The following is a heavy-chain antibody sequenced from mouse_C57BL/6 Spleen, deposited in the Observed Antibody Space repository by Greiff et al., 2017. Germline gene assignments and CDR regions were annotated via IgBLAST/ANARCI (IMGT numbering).Heavy chain of an antibody. CDR1: GYAFSSSW. D-gene: IGHD2-4*01. V-gene: IGHV1-82*01. Sequence: QVQLQQSGPELVKPGASVKISCKASGYAFSSSWMNWVKQRPGKGLEWIGRFYPGDGDTNYNGKFKGKATLTTDKSSRTAYMQLSSLTSEDYAVYFCARDEYDRAWFAYWGQGTLVTVSA. CDR2: FYPGDGDT. CDR3: ARDEYDRAWFAY. J-gene: IGHJ3*01.